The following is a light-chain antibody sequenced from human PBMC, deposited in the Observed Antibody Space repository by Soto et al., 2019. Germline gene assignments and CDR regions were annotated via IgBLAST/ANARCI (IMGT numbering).Light chain of an antibody. CDR3: QQSYSTPWT. J-gene: IGKJ1*01. Sequence: DIQMTQSPSSLSASVGDRVTITCRASQSISSYLNWYQQKPGKAPKLPIYAASSLQSGVPSRFSGSGSGTDFTLTISSLQPEDFATYYCQQSYSTPWTVGQGTKVDSK. V-gene: IGKV1-39*01. CDR2: AAS. CDR1: QSISSY.